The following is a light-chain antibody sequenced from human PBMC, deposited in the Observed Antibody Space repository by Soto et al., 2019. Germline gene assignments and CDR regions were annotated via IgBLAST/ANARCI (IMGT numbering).Light chain of an antibody. CDR2: YAS. CDR3: HTYNSYSLHT. J-gene: IGKJ2*01. Sequence: DIQRTKSPSTLSASVGDRIPITCRASQSVSRGLAWFLQTPGKAPKLLIYYASSLESGVPSRFSGGGSGTEVTLPIRSLQPDDFASYYCHTYNSYSLHTVGQGPKLDIK. V-gene: IGKV1-5*01. CDR1: QSVSRG.